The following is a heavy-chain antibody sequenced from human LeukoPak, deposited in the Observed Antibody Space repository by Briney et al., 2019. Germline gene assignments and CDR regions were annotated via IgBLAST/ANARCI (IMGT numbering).Heavy chain of an antibody. CDR2: ISYDGSNK. D-gene: IGHD6-19*01. J-gene: IGHJ2*01. Sequence: GGSLRLSCAASGFTFSSYGMHWVRQAPGKGLEWVAVISYDGSNKYYADSVKGRFTISRDNAKNSLYLQMNSLRAEDTAVYYCARVEYSSGWYWYFDLWGRGTLVTVSS. CDR1: GFTFSSYG. CDR3: ARVEYSSGWYWYFDL. V-gene: IGHV3-30*03.